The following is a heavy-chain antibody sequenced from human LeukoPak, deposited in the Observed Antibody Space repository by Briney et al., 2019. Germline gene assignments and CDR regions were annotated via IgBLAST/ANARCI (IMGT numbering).Heavy chain of an antibody. V-gene: IGHV3-21*01. D-gene: IGHD3-3*01. CDR1: GFTFSSYS. CDR3: ARDRPTGASRLFVVQ. J-gene: IGHJ4*02. CDR2: MSSGSRYI. Sequence: GGSLRLSCAASGFTFSSYSMTWVRQAPGKGMEWVSSMSSGSRYIYYADSVRGRFTISRDNAKNSLYLLMNSLRAEDTAVYYCARDRPTGASRLFVVQWGQGTLVTVSS.